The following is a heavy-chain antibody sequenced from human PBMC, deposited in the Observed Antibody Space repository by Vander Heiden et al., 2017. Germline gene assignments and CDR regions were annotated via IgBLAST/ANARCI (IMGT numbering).Heavy chain of an antibody. Sequence: QVQLVESGGGVVQPGRPLSLPCAASGFTFSSSGLHRRLSAPGRGLEWVALIWYDGSNKYYGDSVKGRFTISRDNSKNTLYLQMNSLRAEDTAVYYCARGSQFVDYWGQGTLVTVSS. V-gene: IGHV3-33*01. CDR1: GFTFSSSG. J-gene: IGHJ4*02. CDR3: ARGSQFVDY. CDR2: IWYDGSNK. D-gene: IGHD3-10*01.